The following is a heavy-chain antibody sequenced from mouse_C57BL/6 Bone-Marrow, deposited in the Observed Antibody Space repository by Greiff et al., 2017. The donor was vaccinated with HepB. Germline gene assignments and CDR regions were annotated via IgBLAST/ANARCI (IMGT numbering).Heavy chain of an antibody. J-gene: IGHJ4*01. V-gene: IGHV1-81*01. D-gene: IGHD2-4*01. CDR3: AREGGYDYDGRRYAMDY. CDR2: IYPRSGNT. Sequence: QVQLQQSGAELARPGASVKLSCKASGYTFTSYGISWVKHRTGQGLEWIGEIYPRSGNTYYNEKFKGKATLTADKSSSTAYMELRSLTSEDSAVYFCAREGGYDYDGRRYAMDYWGQGTSVTVSS. CDR1: GYTFTSYG.